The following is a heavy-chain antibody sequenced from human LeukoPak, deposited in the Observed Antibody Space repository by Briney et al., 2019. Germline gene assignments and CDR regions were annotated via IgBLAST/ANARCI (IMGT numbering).Heavy chain of an antibody. Sequence: GGSLRLSCAASGITFRSYGMQWGRQAPGKGLEWVAFIRYDGSKKYYAGSVKGRFNISRDNSKNTLYLQMNSLRADDTAVYYCAKSRGVTSVTTGGYFDYWGQGILVTVSS. J-gene: IGHJ4*02. CDR2: IRYDGSKK. CDR1: GITFRSYG. D-gene: IGHD4-17*01. CDR3: AKSRGVTSVTTGGYFDY. V-gene: IGHV3-30*02.